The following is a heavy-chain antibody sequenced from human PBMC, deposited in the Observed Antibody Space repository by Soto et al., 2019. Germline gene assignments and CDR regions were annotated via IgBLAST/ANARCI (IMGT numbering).Heavy chain of an antibody. V-gene: IGHV1-18*01. D-gene: IGHD1-7*01. CDR3: ERIPRNNWNYVVYFDY. CDR2: ISAYNGNT. CDR1: GYTFTSYG. Sequence: QVQLVQSGAEVKKPGASVKVSCKASGYTFTSYGISWVRQAPGQGLEWMGWISAYNGNTNYAQKLQGRVTMTTDTSTSTAYMELRSLRSDDTDVYYCERIPRNNWNYVVYFDYWGQGTLVTVSS. J-gene: IGHJ4*02.